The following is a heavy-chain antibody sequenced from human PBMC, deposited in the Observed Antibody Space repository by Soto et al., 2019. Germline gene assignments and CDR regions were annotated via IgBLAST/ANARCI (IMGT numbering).Heavy chain of an antibody. D-gene: IGHD2-2*01. CDR2: MNPNSGNT. CDR1: GYTFTSYD. V-gene: IGHV1-8*01. J-gene: IGHJ6*03. CDR3: ARAGFVVVPAAMYSYYYYYMDV. Sequence: ASVKVSCKASGYTFTSYDINWVRQATGQGLEWMGWMNPNSGNTGYAQKFQGRVTMTRNTSISTAYMELSSLRSEDTAVYYCARAGFVVVPAAMYSYYYYYMDVWGKGTTVTVSS.